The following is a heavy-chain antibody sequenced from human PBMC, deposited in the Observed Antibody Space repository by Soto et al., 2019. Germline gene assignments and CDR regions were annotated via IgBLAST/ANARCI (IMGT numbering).Heavy chain of an antibody. CDR3: ARWADIVVVVAATPGPLEAAFDI. V-gene: IGHV4-34*01. CDR2: INHSGST. D-gene: IGHD2-15*01. Sequence: SETLSLTCAVYGGSFRGSSWGWTRQPPGKGLKGIGEINHSGSTNYNPSLKSRVTIPVDTSKNQFSLKLSSVTAADTAVYYCARWADIVVVVAATPGPLEAAFDIWGQGTMVTVSS. CDR1: GGSFRGSS. J-gene: IGHJ3*02.